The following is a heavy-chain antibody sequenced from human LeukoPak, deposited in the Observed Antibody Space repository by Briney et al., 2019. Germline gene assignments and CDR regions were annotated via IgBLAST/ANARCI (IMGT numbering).Heavy chain of an antibody. CDR1: GFSFHSYA. D-gene: IGHD4-11*01. CDR3: AKIIDSRALHACDI. V-gene: IGHV3-23*01. CDR2: ISGSGVST. Sequence: GGSLRLSCAASGFSFHSYAMTWVRQAPGEGLEWVAGISGSGVSTYYADSVKGRFTISRDNSKNTLYVQMNSLKDEDTAVHYCAKIIDSRALHACDIWGQGTIVTASS. J-gene: IGHJ3*02.